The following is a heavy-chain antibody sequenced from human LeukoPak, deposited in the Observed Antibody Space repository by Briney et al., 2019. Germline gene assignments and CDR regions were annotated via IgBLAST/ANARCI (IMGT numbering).Heavy chain of an antibody. D-gene: IGHD3-10*01. J-gene: IGHJ4*02. CDR2: IWYDGSNK. Sequence: GGSLRLSCAASGFTFSRFGMHWVRQAPGKGLEWVAVIWYDGSNKYYADSVKGRFTISRDNSKNTLYLEMNSLRAEDTAVYYCARVRVGYSFDYWGQGTLATVSS. CDR3: ARVRVGYSFDY. CDR1: GFTFSRFG. V-gene: IGHV3-33*01.